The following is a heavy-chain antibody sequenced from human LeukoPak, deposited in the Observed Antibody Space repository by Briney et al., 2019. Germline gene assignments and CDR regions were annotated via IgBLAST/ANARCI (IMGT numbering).Heavy chain of an antibody. CDR3: AKDHYGDYGPLDY. J-gene: IGHJ4*02. V-gene: IGHV3-7*03. CDR1: GFTFSSYW. Sequence: PGGSLRLSCAASGFTFSSYWMSWVRQAPGKGLEWVANIKQGGSEKYYVDSVKGRFTISRDNAKNSLYLQMNSLRAEDTALYYCAKDHYGDYGPLDYCGQGTLFTVSS. CDR2: IKQGGSEK. D-gene: IGHD4-17*01.